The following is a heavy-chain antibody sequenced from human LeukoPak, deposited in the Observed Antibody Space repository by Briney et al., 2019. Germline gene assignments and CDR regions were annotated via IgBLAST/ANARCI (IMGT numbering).Heavy chain of an antibody. J-gene: IGHJ4*02. CDR2: INGRSDYI. Sequence: PGGSLRLSCLGSGFTFSSYSMNWVRQTPGKGLEWVSSINGRSDYIFYADSVKGRFTISRDNAKSSLYLQMNSLRAEDTAVYYCARFVGSGWNYFDYWGQGTLVTVSS. D-gene: IGHD6-19*01. CDR1: GFTFSSYS. CDR3: ARFVGSGWNYFDY. V-gene: IGHV3-21*01.